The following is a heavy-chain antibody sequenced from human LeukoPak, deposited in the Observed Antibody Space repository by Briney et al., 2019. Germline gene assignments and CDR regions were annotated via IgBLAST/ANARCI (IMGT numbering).Heavy chain of an antibody. Sequence: PSETLSLTCTVSGYSISSGYYWGWIRQPPGKGLEWIGSIYHSGSTYYNPSLKSRVTISVDTSKNQFSLKLSSVTAADTAVYYCATLSSSWYSIDYWGQGTLVTVSS. CDR2: IYHSGST. J-gene: IGHJ4*02. CDR1: GYSISSGYY. D-gene: IGHD6-13*01. CDR3: ATLSSSWYSIDY. V-gene: IGHV4-38-2*02.